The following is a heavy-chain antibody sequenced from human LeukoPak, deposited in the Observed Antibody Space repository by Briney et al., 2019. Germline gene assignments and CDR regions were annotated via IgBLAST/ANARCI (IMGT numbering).Heavy chain of an antibody. D-gene: IGHD4-23*01. CDR2: IIPIFGTA. V-gene: IGHV1-69*01. CDR3: ATSRWLYNWFDP. CDR1: GGTFSSYA. Sequence: SVKVSCKASGGTFSSYAISWVRQAPGQGLEWMGGIIPIFGTANYAQKFQGRVTITADESTSTAYMELSSLRSEDTAVYYCATSRWLYNWFDPWGQGTLVTVSS. J-gene: IGHJ5*02.